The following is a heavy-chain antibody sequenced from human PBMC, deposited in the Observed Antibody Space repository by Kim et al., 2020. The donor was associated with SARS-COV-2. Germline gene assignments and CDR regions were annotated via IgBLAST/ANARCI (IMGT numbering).Heavy chain of an antibody. CDR2: ISGSGGST. CDR1: GFTFSSYA. J-gene: IGHJ6*02. Sequence: GSLRLSCAASGFTFSSYAMSWVRQAPGKGLEWVSAISGSGGSTYYADSVKGRFTISRDNSKNTLYLQMNSLRAEDTAVYYCAKFNYDREFVYYYYGMDVWGQGTTVTVSS. V-gene: IGHV3-23*01. D-gene: IGHD3-22*01. CDR3: AKFNYDREFVYYYYGMDV.